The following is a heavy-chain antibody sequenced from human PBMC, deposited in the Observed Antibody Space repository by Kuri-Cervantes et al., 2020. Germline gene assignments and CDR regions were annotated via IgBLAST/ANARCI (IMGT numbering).Heavy chain of an antibody. CDR2: ISYDGSNK. D-gene: IGHD2-21*01. CDR1: GVTFSSYA. J-gene: IGHJ4*02. Sequence: GESLKIYFSSPGVTFSSYAMHWVRQAPGKGLECVTVISYDGSNKYYADSVKGRFTISRDNSKNTLYLQMNSLRAEDTAVYYCSRNIAYCSCVTCYLEDWGQGTVVTVSS. V-gene: IGHV3-30-3*01. CDR3: SRNIAYCSCVTCYLED.